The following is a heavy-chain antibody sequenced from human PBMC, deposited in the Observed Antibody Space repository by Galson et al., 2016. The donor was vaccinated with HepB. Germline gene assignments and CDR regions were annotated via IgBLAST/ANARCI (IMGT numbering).Heavy chain of an antibody. Sequence: SLRLSCAASGFTFGSNAMHWARQAPGKGLEWVAVISYEGSTRYYADSVRGRFTSSRENSRNTLYLQMNSLKPEDTAVYYCARGLAARPFVAFDLWGQGTLVTVSS. D-gene: IGHD6-6*01. CDR3: ARGLAARPFVAFDL. J-gene: IGHJ3*01. CDR2: ISYEGSTR. CDR1: GFTFGSNA. V-gene: IGHV3-30-3*01.